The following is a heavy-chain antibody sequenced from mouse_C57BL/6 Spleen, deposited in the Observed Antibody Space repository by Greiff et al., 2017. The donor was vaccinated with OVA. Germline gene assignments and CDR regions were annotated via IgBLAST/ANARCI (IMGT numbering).Heavy chain of an antibody. CDR3: TTISYFDY. CDR1: GFNIKDDY. CDR2: IDPENGDT. J-gene: IGHJ2*01. Sequence: EVKLVESGAELVRPGASVKLSCTASGFNIKDDYMHWVKQRPEQGLEWIGWIDPENGDTEYASKFQGKATITADTSSNTAYLQLSSLTSEDTAVYYCTTISYFDYWGQGTTLTVSS. V-gene: IGHV14-4*01.